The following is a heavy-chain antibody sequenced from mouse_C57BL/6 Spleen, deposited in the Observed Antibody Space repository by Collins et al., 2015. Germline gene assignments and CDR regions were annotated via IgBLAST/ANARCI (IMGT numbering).Heavy chain of an antibody. Sequence: QIQLVQSGPELKKPGETVKISCKASGYTFTNYGMNWVKQAPGKGLKWMGWINTYTGEPTYADDFKGRFAFSLETSASTAYLQINNLKNEDTATYFCARSMDYGLSRDYFDYWGQGTTLTVSS. CDR2: INTYTGEP. V-gene: IGHV9-3-1*01. CDR1: GYTFTNYG. D-gene: IGHD1-1*01. J-gene: IGHJ2*01. CDR3: ARSMDYGLSRDYFDY.